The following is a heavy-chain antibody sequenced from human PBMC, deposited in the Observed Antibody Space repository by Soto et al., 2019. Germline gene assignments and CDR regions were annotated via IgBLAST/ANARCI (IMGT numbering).Heavy chain of an antibody. Sequence: GGSLRLSCAASGFTFSNYAMSWVRQAPGEGLEWVSRINRDGSSTNYADSVKGRFIISRDNTKNTLYLQMNSLRAEDTAVYYCAREAAVFGTVFDYWGQGILVTVSS. D-gene: IGHD6-19*01. V-gene: IGHV3-74*01. CDR3: AREAAVFGTVFDY. J-gene: IGHJ4*02. CDR1: GFTFSNYA. CDR2: INRDGSST.